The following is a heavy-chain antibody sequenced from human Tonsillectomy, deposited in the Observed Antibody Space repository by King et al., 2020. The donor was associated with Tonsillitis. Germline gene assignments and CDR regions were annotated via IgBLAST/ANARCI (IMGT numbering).Heavy chain of an antibody. CDR2: ISYDGSNK. V-gene: IGHV3-30*03. D-gene: IGHD3-22*01. CDR3: AMPPYYYDSSGQFDY. Sequence: VQLVESGGGVVQPGRSLRLSCAASGFTFRSYGMHWVFQAPGKGLEWVAVISYDGSNKYYADSVKGRFTISRDNSKNTLYLQMNSLRAEDTAVYYFAMPPYYYDSSGQFDYWGQGTLVTVSS. CDR1: GFTFRSYG. J-gene: IGHJ4*02.